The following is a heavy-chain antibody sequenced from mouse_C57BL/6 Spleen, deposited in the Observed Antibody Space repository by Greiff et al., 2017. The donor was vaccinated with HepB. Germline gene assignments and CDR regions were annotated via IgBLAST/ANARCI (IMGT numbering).Heavy chain of an antibody. CDR3: ARGGYFDY. V-gene: IGHV5-17*01. CDR2: ISSGGSTI. CDR1: GFTFSDYG. J-gene: IGHJ2*01. D-gene: IGHD1-1*02. Sequence: EVHLVESGGGLVKPGGSLKLSCAASGFTFSDYGMHWVRQAPEQGLEWVAYISSGGSTIYYADTVKGRFTISRDNAKTTLVLQMTSLRSEDTAMYYCARGGYFDYWGQGTTLTVSA.